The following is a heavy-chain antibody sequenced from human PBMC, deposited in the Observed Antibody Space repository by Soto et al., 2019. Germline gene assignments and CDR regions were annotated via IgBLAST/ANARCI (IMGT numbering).Heavy chain of an antibody. D-gene: IGHD5-12*01. CDR3: AKAGVIDGYKFDPAFDY. CDR2: ISGSGGST. V-gene: IGHV3-23*01. J-gene: IGHJ4*02. CDR1: GFTFSSYA. Sequence: GGSLRLSCAASGFTFSSYAMSWVRQAPGKGLEWVSAISGSGGSTYYADSVKGRFTISRDNSKNTLYLQMNSLRAEDTAVYYCAKAGVIDGYKFDPAFDYWGQGTLVTVSS.